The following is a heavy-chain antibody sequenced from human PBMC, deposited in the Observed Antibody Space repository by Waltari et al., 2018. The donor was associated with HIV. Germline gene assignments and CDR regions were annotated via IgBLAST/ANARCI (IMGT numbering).Heavy chain of an antibody. J-gene: IGHJ5*02. V-gene: IGHV4-59*01. CDR1: GGSINTYF. D-gene: IGHD3-3*01. CDR3: ARGTGVRFCSS. Sequence: QVQMQESGPGLVKPSETLSLTCTVSGGSINTYFCNRFRQPPGKGLEWIGYIHPTGTTKYTPCRRSRVTMPVDTSKNQSSLDVRSLTAADTAVYYCARGTGVRFCSSWGQGTLVTVSS. CDR2: IHPTGTT.